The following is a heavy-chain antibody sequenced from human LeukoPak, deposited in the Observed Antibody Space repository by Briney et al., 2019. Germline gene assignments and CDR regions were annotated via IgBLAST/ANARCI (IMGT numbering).Heavy chain of an antibody. V-gene: IGHV3-30*04. CDR2: MSYDGSNK. Sequence: GRSLRLSCAASGFTFSSYTMHWVRQAPGKGLEWVAVMSYDGSNKYYADSVKGRFTISRDNSKNTLYVQMNSLRAEDTAVYYCAREPYSSSEYYFDYWGQGTLVTVSS. D-gene: IGHD6-6*01. CDR3: AREPYSSSEYYFDY. J-gene: IGHJ4*02. CDR1: GFTFSSYT.